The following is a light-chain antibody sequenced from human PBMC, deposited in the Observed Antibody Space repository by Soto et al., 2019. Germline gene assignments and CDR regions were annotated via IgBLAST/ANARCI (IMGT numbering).Light chain of an antibody. CDR1: SGDIGDYNY. J-gene: IGLJ1*01. CDR2: DVS. Sequence: QSALTQPASVSGSPGQSITISCVGTSGDIGDYNYVSWYQQHPGKVPKVIIDDVSNRPSGVSYRCAGTKSGNTASLTVSGPKADDEAVYYCCSYTRSGTLIFGTGTKLTVL. CDR3: CSYTRSGTLI. V-gene: IGLV2-14*01.